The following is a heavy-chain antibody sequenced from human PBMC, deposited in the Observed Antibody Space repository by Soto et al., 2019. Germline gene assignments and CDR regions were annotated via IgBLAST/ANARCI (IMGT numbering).Heavy chain of an antibody. CDR1: GSTLTELS. J-gene: IGHJ6*02. V-gene: IGHV1-24*01. Sequence: QVQLVQSGDEVKKPGASVKVSCKVSGSTLTELSMHWVRQAPGKGLEWMGGFDLEYGETIYAQKFQGRVSMTEDTSTDTAYKELSTLKSEDTAVYYCATVSHLRLYPYLGIARYYYYYPMDVWRQGTTVTVSS. CDR2: FDLEYGET. D-gene: IGHD4-17*01. CDR3: ATVSHLRLYPYLGIARYYYYYPMDV.